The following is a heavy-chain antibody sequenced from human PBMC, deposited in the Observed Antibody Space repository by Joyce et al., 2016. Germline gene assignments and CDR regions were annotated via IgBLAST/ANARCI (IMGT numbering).Heavy chain of an antibody. Sequence: QVQVQESGPGLVKPSETLSLTCTVSGASINGHYWSWIRPPPGKGLEWTGNIYYSGSTNYNPSLKSRVSISVDASKNQFSLKLTSVTAADMAVYYCARGEYYESTGYRSAFDIWGQGTTVTVSS. CDR3: ARGEYYESTGYRSAFDI. J-gene: IGHJ3*02. CDR2: IYYSGST. CDR1: GASINGHY. D-gene: IGHD3-22*01. V-gene: IGHV4-59*11.